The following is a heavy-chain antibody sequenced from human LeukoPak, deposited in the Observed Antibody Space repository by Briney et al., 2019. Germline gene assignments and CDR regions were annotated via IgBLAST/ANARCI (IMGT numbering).Heavy chain of an antibody. CDR1: GGSFSGYY. CDR2: INHSGST. J-gene: IGHJ6*02. V-gene: IGHV4-34*01. Sequence: SETLSLTCAVYGGSFSGYYWSWIRQPPGKGLEWIGEINHSGSTNYNPSLKSRVTISVDTSKNQFSLKLSSVTAADTALYYCARHIVVVPAATPVVYYYGMDVWGQGTTVTASS. D-gene: IGHD2-2*01. CDR3: ARHIVVVPAATPVVYYYGMDV.